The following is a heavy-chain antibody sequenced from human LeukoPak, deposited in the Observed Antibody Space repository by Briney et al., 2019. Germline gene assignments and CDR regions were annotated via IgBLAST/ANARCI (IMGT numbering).Heavy chain of an antibody. CDR3: ARGSGMATIKIDWFDP. J-gene: IGHJ5*02. D-gene: IGHD5-12*01. CDR1: GGFFSGYY. V-gene: IGHV4-59*10. CDR2: IYTSGST. Sequence: PSETLSLTCVVYGGFFSGYYWSWIRQPAGKGLEWIGRIYTSGSTNYNPSLKSRVTMSVDTSKNQFSLKLSSVTAADTAVYYCARGSGMATIKIDWFDPWGQGTLVTVSS.